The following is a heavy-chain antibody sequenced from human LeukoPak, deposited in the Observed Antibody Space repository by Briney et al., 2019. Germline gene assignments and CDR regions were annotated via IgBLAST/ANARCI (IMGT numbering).Heavy chain of an antibody. CDR3: AREDTGFDY. J-gene: IGHJ4*02. V-gene: IGHV3-33*01. D-gene: IGHD5-18*01. CDR1: GFTFSSYG. CDR2: IWYDGSNK. Sequence: GSLRLSCAASGFTFSSYGMHWVRQAPGKGPEWVAVIWYDGSNKYYADSVKGRFTISRDNSKNTLYLQMNSLRAEDTAVYYCAREDTGFDYWGQGTLVTVSS.